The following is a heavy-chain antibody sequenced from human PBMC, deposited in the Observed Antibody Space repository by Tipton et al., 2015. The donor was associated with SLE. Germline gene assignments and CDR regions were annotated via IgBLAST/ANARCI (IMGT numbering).Heavy chain of an antibody. V-gene: IGHV1-18*01. CDR2: ISAYNGNT. D-gene: IGHD3-22*01. Sequence: QLVQSGPEVKKPGASVKVSCKASGYTFTSYGISWVRQAPGQGLEWMGWISAYNGNTNYAQKLQGRVTMTTDTSTSTAYMELRSLRSDDTAVYYCARESSYYDSSGYYYVDYWGQGTLVTVSS. CDR1: GYTFTSYG. CDR3: ARESSYYDSSGYYYVDY. J-gene: IGHJ4*02.